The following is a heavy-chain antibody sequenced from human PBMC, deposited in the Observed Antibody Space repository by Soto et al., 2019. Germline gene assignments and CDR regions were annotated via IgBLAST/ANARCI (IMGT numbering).Heavy chain of an antibody. D-gene: IGHD6-13*01. V-gene: IGHV1-2*02. J-gene: IGHJ6*01. CDR3: ARDPGIAAADPYHYYGMDV. Sequence: ASVKVSCKVSGYTFTGYYMHWVRQAPGQGLELMGWINPNSGGTNYAQKFQGRVTMTRDTSISTAYMELCRLRSDDTAVYYCARDPGIAAADPYHYYGMDVWGQGTKVTVSS. CDR1: GYTFTGYY. CDR2: INPNSGGT.